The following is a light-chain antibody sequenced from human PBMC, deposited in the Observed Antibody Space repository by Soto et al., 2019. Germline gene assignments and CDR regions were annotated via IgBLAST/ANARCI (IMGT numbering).Light chain of an antibody. CDR2: EVS. CDR3: SSNAGSNTFVV. V-gene: IGLV2-8*01. CDR1: SSDVGGYNY. Sequence: QSVLTQPPSASGSPGQSVTISCTGTSSDVGGYNYVSWYQQHPGKAPKVMIYEVSKRPSGVPDRFSGSKSGNMASLTVSGLQAEDEADYYCSSNAGSNTFVVFGGGTKLTVL. J-gene: IGLJ2*01.